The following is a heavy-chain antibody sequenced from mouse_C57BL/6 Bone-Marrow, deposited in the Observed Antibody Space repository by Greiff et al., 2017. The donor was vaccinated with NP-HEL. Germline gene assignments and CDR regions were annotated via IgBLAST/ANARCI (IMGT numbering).Heavy chain of an antibody. Sequence: EVQLVESGGGLVQPKGSLKLSCAASGFRFNTYAMNWVRQAPGTGLEWVARIRSKSNNYATYYADSVKDRFTISRDDSERMLYLQMNNLKTEDTAMYYCLRHGTYPDYWYFDVWGTGTTVTVSS. V-gene: IGHV10-1*01. J-gene: IGHJ1*03. CDR1: GFRFNTYA. CDR3: LRHGTYPDYWYFDV. CDR2: IRSKSNNYAT. D-gene: IGHD3-3*01.